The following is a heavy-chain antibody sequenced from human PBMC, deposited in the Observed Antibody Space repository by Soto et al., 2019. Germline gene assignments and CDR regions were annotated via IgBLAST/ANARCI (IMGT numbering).Heavy chain of an antibody. Sequence: PGGSLRLSCAASGFTFSSYAMHWVRQAPRQGLEWLGGIIPRFGTTNYAPTLQDRVTITADESMNTVYMELSSLRSEDTALYYCARGRGLYNSGRSQLDSWGQGTLVTVSS. CDR2: IIPRFGTT. J-gene: IGHJ4*02. D-gene: IGHD1-1*01. CDR1: GFTFSSYA. V-gene: IGHV1-69*01. CDR3: ARGRGLYNSGRSQLDS.